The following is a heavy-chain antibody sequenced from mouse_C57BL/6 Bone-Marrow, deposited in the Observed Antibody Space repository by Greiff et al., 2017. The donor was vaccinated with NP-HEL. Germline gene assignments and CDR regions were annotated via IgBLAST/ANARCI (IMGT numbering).Heavy chain of an antibody. Sequence: EVMLVESGEGLVKPGGSLKLSCAASGFTFSSYAMSWVRQTPEKRLEWVAYISSGGDYIYYADTVKGRFTISRANARNTLYLKMSSLKSEDTAMYYCTRGVGYGSSYHWYFDVWGTGTTVTVSS. CDR2: ISSGGDYI. CDR3: TRGVGYGSSYHWYFDV. V-gene: IGHV5-9-1*02. D-gene: IGHD1-1*01. CDR1: GFTFSSYA. J-gene: IGHJ1*03.